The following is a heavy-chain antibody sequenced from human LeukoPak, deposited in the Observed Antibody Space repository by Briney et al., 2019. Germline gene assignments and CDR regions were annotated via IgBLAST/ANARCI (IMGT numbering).Heavy chain of an antibody. Sequence: PSETLSLTCTVSSVSISSSSYYWNWIRQPPGKGLEWIGYIYYSGSTNYNPSLKSRVTISVDTSKNQFSLKLSSVTAADTAVYYCARGGWYPESFQHWGQGALVTVSS. CDR1: SVSISSSSYY. V-gene: IGHV4-61*01. D-gene: IGHD6-19*01. CDR2: IYYSGST. J-gene: IGHJ1*01. CDR3: ARGGWYPESFQH.